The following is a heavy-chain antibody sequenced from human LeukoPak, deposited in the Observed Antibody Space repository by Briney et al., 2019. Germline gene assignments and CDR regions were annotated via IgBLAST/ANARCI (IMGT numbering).Heavy chain of an antibody. CDR2: INPNSGGT. V-gene: IGHV1-2*02. CDR1: GYTFTGYY. D-gene: IGHD6-6*01. CDR3: AKDLAARPPRCFDY. Sequence: ASVKVSCKASGYTFTGYYMHWVRQAPGQGLEWMGWINPNSGGTNYAQKLQGRVTMTRDTSISTAYMELSSLRADDTAVYYCAKDLAARPPRCFDYWGQGTLVTVSS. J-gene: IGHJ4*02.